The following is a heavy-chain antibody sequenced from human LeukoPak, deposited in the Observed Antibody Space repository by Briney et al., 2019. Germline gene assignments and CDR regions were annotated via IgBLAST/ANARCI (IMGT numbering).Heavy chain of an antibody. J-gene: IGHJ4*02. CDR1: GGSFSGYY. V-gene: IGHV4-34*01. CDR3: ASNSFDYYGSGSYSVDY. D-gene: IGHD3-10*01. Sequence: SETLSLTCAVYGGSFSGYYWSWIRQPPGKGLEWIGEINHSGSTNYNPSLKSRVTISVDTSKNQFSLKLSSVTAADTAVYYCASNSFDYYGSGSYSVDYWGQGTLVIVSS. CDR2: INHSGST.